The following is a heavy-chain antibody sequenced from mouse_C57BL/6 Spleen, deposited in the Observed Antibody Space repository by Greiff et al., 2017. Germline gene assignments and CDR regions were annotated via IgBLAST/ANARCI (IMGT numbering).Heavy chain of an antibody. CDR3: ARSGVYYGSSYDFDY. CDR2: INPGSGGT. D-gene: IGHD1-1*01. J-gene: IGHJ2*01. V-gene: IGHV1-54*01. CDR1: GYAFTNYL. Sequence: QVQLQQSGAELVRPGTSVKVSCKASGYAFTNYLIEWVKQRPGQGLEWIGVINPGSGGTNYNEKFKGKAPLTADKSSSTAYMQLSSLTSEDSAVYFCARSGVYYGSSYDFDYWGQGTTLTVSS.